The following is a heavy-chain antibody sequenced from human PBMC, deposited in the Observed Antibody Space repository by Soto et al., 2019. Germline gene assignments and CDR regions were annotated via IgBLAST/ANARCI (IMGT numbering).Heavy chain of an antibody. CDR3: ATVHNTSRSFDY. D-gene: IGHD1-20*01. J-gene: IGHJ4*02. Sequence: LXLSCAASGFTFNIYAMTWVRQAPGKGLEWVSTTGATGRTTYYSDAVKGRFTVSRDNSKNTLDLQMSNLRAEDTAVYYCATVHNTSRSFDYWGQGTLVTVSS. V-gene: IGHV3-23*01. CDR1: GFTFNIYA. CDR2: TGATGRTT.